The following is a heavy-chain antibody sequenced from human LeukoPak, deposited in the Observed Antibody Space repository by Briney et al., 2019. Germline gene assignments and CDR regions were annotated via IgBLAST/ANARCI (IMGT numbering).Heavy chain of an antibody. Sequence: ASVKVSCKVSGYTLTELSMHWVRQAPGKGLEWMGGFDPEDGETIYAQKFQGRVTMTEDTSTDTAYMELSSLRSEDTAVYYCARLPKYSRPLDYWGQGTLVTVSS. CDR1: GYTLTELS. J-gene: IGHJ4*02. CDR2: FDPEDGET. V-gene: IGHV1-24*01. CDR3: ARLPKYSRPLDY. D-gene: IGHD6-6*01.